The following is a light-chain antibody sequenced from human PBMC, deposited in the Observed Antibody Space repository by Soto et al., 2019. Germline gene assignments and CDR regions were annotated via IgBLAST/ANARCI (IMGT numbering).Light chain of an antibody. CDR2: GAY. Sequence: EIVLTQSPGTLSLSPGERATLSCRASQIVSSTYLAWFQQKPGQAPRLLIYGAYTRATGIPDRFSGSGSGTDFTLTISGLEPEDFAFYYCQQYDVTPPNTFGGGTKVEV. J-gene: IGKJ4*01. V-gene: IGKV3-20*01. CDR1: QIVSSTY. CDR3: QQYDVTPPNT.